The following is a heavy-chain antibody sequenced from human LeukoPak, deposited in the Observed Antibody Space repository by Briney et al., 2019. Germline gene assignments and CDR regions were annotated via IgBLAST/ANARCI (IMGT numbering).Heavy chain of an antibody. J-gene: IGHJ1*01. CDR1: GFTFSSYG. CDR3: AKVNGYSSSWYPEYFQH. CDR2: IWYDGSNK. Sequence: GGSLRLSCAASGFTFSSYGMHWVRQAPGKGLEWVAFIWYDGSNKYYADSVKGRFTISRDNSKNTLCLQMNSLRAEDTAVYYCAKVNGYSSSWYPEYFQHWGQGTLVTVSS. V-gene: IGHV3-30*02. D-gene: IGHD6-13*01.